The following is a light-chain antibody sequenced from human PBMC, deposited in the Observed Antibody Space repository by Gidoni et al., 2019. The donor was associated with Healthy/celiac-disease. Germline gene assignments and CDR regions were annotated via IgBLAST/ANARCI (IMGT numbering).Light chain of an antibody. J-gene: IGKJ1*01. Sequence: EIVLTQSPATLSLSPGERATLSCRASQSVNSYLAWYQQKPGQAPRLLIYDASNRATGIPARFSGSGSGTDFTLTISSLEPEDFAVYYCQQRSNWSWTFXQXTKVEIK. V-gene: IGKV3-11*01. CDR3: QQRSNWSWT. CDR2: DAS. CDR1: QSVNSY.